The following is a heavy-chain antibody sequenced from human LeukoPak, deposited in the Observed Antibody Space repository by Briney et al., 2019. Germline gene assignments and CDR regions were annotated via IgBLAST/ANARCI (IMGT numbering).Heavy chain of an antibody. V-gene: IGHV4-39*01. CDR2: IYYSGST. CDR3: ARPQPSSLWFGELLGFADYYYYMDV. J-gene: IGHJ6*03. Sequence: PSETLSLTCTVSGGSISSSSYYWGWIRQPPGKGLEWIGSIYYSGSTYYNPSLKSRVTISVDTSKNQFSLKLSSVTAADTAVYYCARPQPSSLWFGELLGFADYYYYMDVWGKGTTVTISS. D-gene: IGHD3-10*01. CDR1: GGSISSSSYY.